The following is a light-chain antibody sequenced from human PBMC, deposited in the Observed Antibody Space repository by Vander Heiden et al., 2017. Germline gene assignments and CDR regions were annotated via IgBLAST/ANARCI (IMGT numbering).Light chain of an antibody. CDR3: MQALQTSFT. CDR2: LGS. Sequence: PLPVTPGEPASISCRSSQSLLHSNGYNYLDWYLQKPGQSPQLLIYLGSNRASGVPDRFSGSGSGTDFTLKISRVEAEDVGVYYCMQALQTSFTFGPGTKVDIK. V-gene: IGKV2-28*01. J-gene: IGKJ3*01. CDR1: QSLLHSNGYNY.